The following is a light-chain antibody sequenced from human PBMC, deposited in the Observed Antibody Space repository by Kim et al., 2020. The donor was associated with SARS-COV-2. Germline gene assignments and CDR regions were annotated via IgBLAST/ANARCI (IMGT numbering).Light chain of an antibody. Sequence: ASVGDRGTITCRASQTIFTWLAWYQQKPGKAPKFLIYKASNLQSGVPSRFSGSGSGTEFTLTISGLQPDDFATYYCQQYNSYPLTFGGGTKVDIK. V-gene: IGKV1-5*03. CDR1: QTIFTW. J-gene: IGKJ4*01. CDR3: QQYNSYPLT. CDR2: KAS.